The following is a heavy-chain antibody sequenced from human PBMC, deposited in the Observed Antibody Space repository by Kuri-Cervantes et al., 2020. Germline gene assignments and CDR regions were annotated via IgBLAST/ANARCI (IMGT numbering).Heavy chain of an antibody. CDR1: GFTFSSYA. Sequence: GESLKISCAASGFTFSSYAMSWVRQAPGKGLEWVSAISGSGGSTYYADSVKGRFTISRDNSKNTLYLQMNSLRAEDTAVYYCANYGDQRNYYYYYYTDVWGKGTTVTVSS. V-gene: IGHV3-23*01. D-gene: IGHD4-17*01. CDR2: ISGSGGST. J-gene: IGHJ6*03. CDR3: ANYGDQRNYYYYYYTDV.